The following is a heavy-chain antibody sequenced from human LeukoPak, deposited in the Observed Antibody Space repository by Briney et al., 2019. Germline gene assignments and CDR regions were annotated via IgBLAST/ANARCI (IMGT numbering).Heavy chain of an antibody. CDR3: ASEAFCAGGSCNVQRVAS. Sequence: ASVTVSFKSSGYTFTAYYIHWVRQAPGQGLEGMGWIDTNTGATKYTQKFQGRGTITRDTSTGTAYMELSSLISGDTALYYCASEAFCAGGSCNVQRVASWGPGTLVTVSS. V-gene: IGHV1-2*02. CDR1: GYTFTAYY. CDR2: IDTNTGAT. D-gene: IGHD2-8*02. J-gene: IGHJ4*02.